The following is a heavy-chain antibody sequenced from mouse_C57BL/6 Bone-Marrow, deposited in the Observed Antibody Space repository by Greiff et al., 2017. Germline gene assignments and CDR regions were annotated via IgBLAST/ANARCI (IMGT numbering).Heavy chain of an antibody. D-gene: IGHD1-1*02. CDR3: ARNYPAWFAY. V-gene: IGHV1-50*01. Sequence: QVQLQQPGAELVKPGASVKLSCKASGYTFTSYWMQWVKQRPGQGLEWIGEIDPSDRYTNYNQKFKGKATLTVDTSSSTAYMQLSSLTSEDSAVYYCARNYPAWFAYWGQGTLVTVSA. CDR1: GYTFTSYW. J-gene: IGHJ3*01. CDR2: IDPSDRYT.